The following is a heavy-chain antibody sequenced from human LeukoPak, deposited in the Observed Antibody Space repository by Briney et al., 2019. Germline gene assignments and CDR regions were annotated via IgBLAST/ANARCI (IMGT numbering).Heavy chain of an antibody. D-gene: IGHD3-22*01. CDR1: GFTFSSYG. Sequence: GGSLRLSCAASGFTFSSYGMHWVRQAPGKGLEWVAVISYDGSNKYYADSVKGRFTISRDNSKNTLYLQMNSLRAEDTAVYYCAKSGPYYYDSSGLFDYRGQGTLVTVSS. CDR2: ISYDGSNK. J-gene: IGHJ4*02. CDR3: AKSGPYYYDSSGLFDY. V-gene: IGHV3-30*18.